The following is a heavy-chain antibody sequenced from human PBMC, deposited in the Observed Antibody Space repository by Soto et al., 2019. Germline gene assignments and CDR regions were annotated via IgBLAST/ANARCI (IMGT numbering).Heavy chain of an antibody. D-gene: IGHD1-1*01. V-gene: IGHV2-5*02. CDR2: IYWDDDK. Sequence: QITLKESGPTLVKPTQTLTLTCTFSGFSLTTSPMGVGWIRQPPGKALEWLVVIYWDDDKRYSPSLQSRLTITTDPSKNHVVLTMTNMDPVDTATYYCAHRLSPYSWTGGYFDYWGQGVLVTVSS. CDR1: GFSLTTSPMG. J-gene: IGHJ4*02. CDR3: AHRLSPYSWTGGYFDY.